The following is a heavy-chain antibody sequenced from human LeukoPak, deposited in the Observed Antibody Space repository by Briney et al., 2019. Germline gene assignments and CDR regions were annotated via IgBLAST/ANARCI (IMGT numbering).Heavy chain of an antibody. CDR2: IYTSGST. Sequence: PSQTLPLTCTVSGGSISSGSYYWSWIRQPAGKGLEWIGRIYTSGSTNYNPSLKSRVTISADTSKNQFSLKLSSVTAADTAVYYCARDYYDSSGYDYWGQGTLVTVSS. J-gene: IGHJ4*02. V-gene: IGHV4-61*02. D-gene: IGHD3-22*01. CDR1: GGSISSGSYY. CDR3: ARDYYDSSGYDY.